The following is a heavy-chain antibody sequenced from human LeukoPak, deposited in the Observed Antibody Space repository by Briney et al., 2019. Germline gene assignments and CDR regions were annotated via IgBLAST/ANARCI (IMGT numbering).Heavy chain of an antibody. V-gene: IGHV3-23*01. CDR3: ARDRPNYYGSDGHYYRRDGDY. Sequence: GGSLRLSCAASGFTLSIYAMSWVRQAPGKGLQWVSSITSRGESTWYVDSVKGRFTITRDNSETTLYLQMHSLRAEDTAVYYCARDRPNYYGSDGHYYRRDGDYWGRGTPVSVSS. CDR2: ITSRGEST. J-gene: IGHJ4*02. CDR1: GFTLSIYA. D-gene: IGHD3-22*01.